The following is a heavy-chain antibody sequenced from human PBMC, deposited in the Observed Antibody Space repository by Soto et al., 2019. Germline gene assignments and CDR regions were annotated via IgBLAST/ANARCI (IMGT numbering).Heavy chain of an antibody. Sequence: GGSLRLSCAASGFTFSSYAMSWVRQAPGKGLEWVSAISGSGGSTYYADSVKGRFTISRDNSKNTLYLQMNSLRAEDTAVYYCAKGTGYGGNSANAFDIWGPGTMVTVSS. J-gene: IGHJ3*02. CDR3: AKGTGYGGNSANAFDI. CDR2: ISGSGGST. D-gene: IGHD4-17*01. V-gene: IGHV3-23*01. CDR1: GFTFSSYA.